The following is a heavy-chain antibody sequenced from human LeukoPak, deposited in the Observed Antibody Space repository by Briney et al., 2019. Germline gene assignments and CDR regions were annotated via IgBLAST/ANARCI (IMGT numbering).Heavy chain of an antibody. Sequence: SETLSLTCTVSGGSISSYYWSWIRQPPGKGLEWIGYIYYSGSTKYNPSLKSRVTISGDTSKNQFSLKLSSVTAADTAVYYCARDSSGYSGSWYFDLWGRGTLVTVSS. J-gene: IGHJ2*01. CDR2: IYYSGST. V-gene: IGHV4-59*01. D-gene: IGHD1-26*01. CDR3: ARDSSGYSGSWYFDL. CDR1: GGSISSYY.